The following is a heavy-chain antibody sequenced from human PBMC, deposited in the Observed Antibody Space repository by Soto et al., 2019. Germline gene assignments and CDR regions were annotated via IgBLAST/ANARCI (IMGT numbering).Heavy chain of an antibody. Sequence: GSLRLSCAASGFTFSSYSMNWVRQAPGKGLEWVSSISSSSSYIYYADSVKGRFTISRDNAKNSLYLQMNSLRAEDTAVYYCARDRYSYGQSATYYYYGMDVWGQGTTVTVSS. J-gene: IGHJ6*02. CDR3: ARDRYSYGQSATYYYYGMDV. D-gene: IGHD5-18*01. CDR1: GFTFSSYS. CDR2: ISSSSSYI. V-gene: IGHV3-21*01.